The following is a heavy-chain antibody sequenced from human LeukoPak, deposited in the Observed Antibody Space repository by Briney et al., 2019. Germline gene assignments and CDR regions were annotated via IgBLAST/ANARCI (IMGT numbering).Heavy chain of an antibody. Sequence: SETLSLTCTVSGGSITDYYWSWIRQPPGKGLEWIGYIYYSGSTNYNPSLKSRVTISVDTSKNQFSLKLSSVTAADTAVYYCARGKRGGYDYYYYYYMDVWGKGTTVTVSS. CDR3: ARGKRGGYDYYYYYYMDV. V-gene: IGHV4-59*01. CDR1: GGSITDYY. D-gene: IGHD5-12*01. J-gene: IGHJ6*03. CDR2: IYYSGST.